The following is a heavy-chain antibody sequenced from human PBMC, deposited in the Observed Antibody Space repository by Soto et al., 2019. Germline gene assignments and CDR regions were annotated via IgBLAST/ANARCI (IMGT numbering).Heavy chain of an antibody. CDR2: IIPIFGTA. Sequence: QVQLVQSGAEVKKPGSSVKVSCKASGGTFSSYAISWVRQAPGQGLEWMGGIIPIFGTANYAQKFQGRVTITADESTSTACMELSSLRSEDTAVYYCARAAVVVVAATPYYYYGMDVWGQGTTVTVSS. J-gene: IGHJ6*02. V-gene: IGHV1-69*01. D-gene: IGHD2-15*01. CDR1: GGTFSSYA. CDR3: ARAAVVVVAATPYYYYGMDV.